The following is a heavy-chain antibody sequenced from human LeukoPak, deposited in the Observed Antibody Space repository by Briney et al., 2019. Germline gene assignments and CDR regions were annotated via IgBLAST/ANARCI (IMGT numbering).Heavy chain of an antibody. Sequence: ASVKVSCKASGYTFTSYGISWVRQAPGQGLEWMGWTSAYNGNTNYAQKLQGRVTMTTDTSTSTAYMELRSLRSDDTAVYYCARDGCSSTSCYWGRGYNWFDPWGQGTLVTVSS. J-gene: IGHJ5*02. D-gene: IGHD2-2*01. V-gene: IGHV1-18*01. CDR1: GYTFTSYG. CDR3: ARDGCSSTSCYWGRGYNWFDP. CDR2: TSAYNGNT.